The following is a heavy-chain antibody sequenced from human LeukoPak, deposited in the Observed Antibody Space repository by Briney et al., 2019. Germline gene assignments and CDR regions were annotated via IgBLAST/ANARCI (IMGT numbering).Heavy chain of an antibody. CDR1: GFTFSNSW. D-gene: IGHD2/OR15-2a*01. Sequence: GGSLRLPCAASGFTFSNSWMLWVRQAPGRGLEWVGRTKKDIDGGTTDYAAPVKGRFTITRDDSENTLYLQMNSLKTEDTAVYYCTIDLPRSTSCSHDYWGQGTQVTVSS. CDR2: TKKDIDGGTT. V-gene: IGHV3-15*01. CDR3: TIDLPRSTSCSHDY. J-gene: IGHJ4*02.